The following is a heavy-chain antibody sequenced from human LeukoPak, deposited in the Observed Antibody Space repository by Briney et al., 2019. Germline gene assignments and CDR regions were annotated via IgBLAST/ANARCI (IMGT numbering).Heavy chain of an antibody. CDR1: GFTFSSYA. Sequence: GGSLRLSCAASGFTFSSYAMNWVRQAPGKGLEWVSGISDSGSTYYADSVQGRVTISRDNSKNILYLQMNSLRVEDTALYYCAKGRSRFGELDYWGQGTLVTVSS. CDR2: ISDSGST. CDR3: AKGRSRFGELDY. V-gene: IGHV3-23*01. J-gene: IGHJ4*02. D-gene: IGHD3-16*01.